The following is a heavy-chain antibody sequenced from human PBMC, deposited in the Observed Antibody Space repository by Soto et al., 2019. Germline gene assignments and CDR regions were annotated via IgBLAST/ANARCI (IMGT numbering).Heavy chain of an antibody. CDR2: MAHDGSNQ. D-gene: IGHD2-15*01. V-gene: IGHV3-30*03. CDR1: GFTFSSYG. CDR3: ARSSGGSSYYPPDY. J-gene: IGHJ4*02. Sequence: QVQLVESGGGVVQPGGSLRLSCAASGFTFSSYGMQWVRQSPGEGLEWVAIMAHDGSNQYYGDYVKGRFTISRDNSKNTLYLQIDSLRPEDTAVYYCARSSGGSSYYPPDYWGQGTLVSVSS.